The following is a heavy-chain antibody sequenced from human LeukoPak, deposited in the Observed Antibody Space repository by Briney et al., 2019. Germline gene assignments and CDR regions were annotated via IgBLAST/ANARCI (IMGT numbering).Heavy chain of an antibody. CDR2: IYYSGST. Sequence: SETLSLTCTVSGGSISSYYWSWIRQPPGKGLEWIGYIYYSGSTNYNPSLKSRVTISVDTSKNQFSLKLSSVTAADTAVYYCARHGENYDYVWGSYRSYHFDYWGQGTLVTVSS. CDR3: ARHGENYDYVWGSYRSYHFDY. CDR1: GGSISSYY. J-gene: IGHJ4*02. D-gene: IGHD3-16*02. V-gene: IGHV4-59*08.